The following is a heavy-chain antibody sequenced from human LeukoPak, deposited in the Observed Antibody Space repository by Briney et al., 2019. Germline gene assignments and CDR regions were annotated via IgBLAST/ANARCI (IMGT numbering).Heavy chain of an antibody. Sequence: SGASGFTFNAAWLNGVRQAPGKGREWLGRIRSTTNGGSAQYAAPVKGRFFLSRDDSERTAYLQMNSLKTDDTALYYCTSGEMSAFDFWGQGAMVTVSS. CDR2: IRSTTNGGSA. CDR1: GFTFNAAW. CDR3: TSGEMSAFDF. V-gene: IGHV3-15*01. J-gene: IGHJ3*01. D-gene: IGHD1-26*01.